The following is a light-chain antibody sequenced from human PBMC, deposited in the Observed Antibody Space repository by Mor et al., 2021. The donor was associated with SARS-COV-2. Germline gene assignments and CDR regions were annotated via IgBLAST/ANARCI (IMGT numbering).Light chain of an antibody. CDR3: ASWDSRLSGSV. J-gene: IGLJ1*01. V-gene: IGLV1-51*01. CDR1: YSNIGNNY. CDR2: DNN. Sequence: GTYSNIGNNYVSWYQQLPGTAPKLLIYDNNKRPSGIPDRFSGSKSGTSATLGITGLQTGDEADYYCASWDSRLSGSVFGPVT.